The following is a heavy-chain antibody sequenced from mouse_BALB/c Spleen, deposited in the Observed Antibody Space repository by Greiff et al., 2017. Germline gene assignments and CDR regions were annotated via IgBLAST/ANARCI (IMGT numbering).Heavy chain of an antibody. Sequence: EVQLQESGPSLVKPSQTLSLTCSVTGDSITSGYWNWIRKFPGNKLEYMGYISYSGSTYYNPSLKSRISITRDTSKNQYYLQLNSVTTEDTATYYCARDGYDYYYAMDYWGQGTSVTVSS. CDR1: GDSITSGY. J-gene: IGHJ4*01. CDR3: ARDGYDYYYAMDY. D-gene: IGHD2-2*01. V-gene: IGHV3-8*02. CDR2: ISYSGST.